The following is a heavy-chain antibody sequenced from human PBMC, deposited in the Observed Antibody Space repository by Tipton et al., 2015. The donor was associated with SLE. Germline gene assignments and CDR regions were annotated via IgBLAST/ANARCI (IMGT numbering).Heavy chain of an antibody. D-gene: IGHD2-2*02. J-gene: IGHJ4*02. CDR1: GYSFTSYW. CDR2: IDPSDSYT. Sequence: VQLVQSGAEVKKPGESLKISCKGSGYSFTSYWIGWVRQMPGKGLEWMGRIDPSDSYTNYSPSFQGHVTISADKSISTAYLQWSSLKASDTAMYYCARVYCSSTSCYTGGFDYWGQGTLVTVSS. CDR3: ARVYCSSTSCYTGGFDY. V-gene: IGHV5-10-1*01.